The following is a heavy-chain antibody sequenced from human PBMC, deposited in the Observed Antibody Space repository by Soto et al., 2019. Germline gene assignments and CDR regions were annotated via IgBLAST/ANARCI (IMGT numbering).Heavy chain of an antibody. CDR3: VKQAHGLDGVAFDY. J-gene: IGHJ4*02. CDR1: GFIFSEST. D-gene: IGHD2-15*01. V-gene: IGHV3-64D*06. CDR2: VSTSGRGT. Sequence: GGSLRLSCAASGFIFSESTIYWVRQVPGKGLEAISAVSTSGRGTYYADSVKDRFTISRDNSKNTLFLQMGSLRPEDTAIYYCVKQAHGLDGVAFDYWGQGTQVTVSS.